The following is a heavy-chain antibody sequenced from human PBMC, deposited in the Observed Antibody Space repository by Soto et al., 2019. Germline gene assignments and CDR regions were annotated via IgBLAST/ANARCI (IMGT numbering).Heavy chain of an antibody. Sequence: QVHLVQSGAGAEVKKPGASVKVSCKASGYTFTNYYMHWVRQAPGQGLEWMGMINPRGGRTTYPQKFQGRVTMTTDTSTSTVYMELSSLRSEDTAVYYCARDLADYYEDSNNPYKAFDIWGQGTRVTVSS. CDR2: INPRGGRT. D-gene: IGHD3-22*01. CDR1: GYTFTNYY. CDR3: ARDLADYYEDSNNPYKAFDI. J-gene: IGHJ3*02. V-gene: IGHV1-46*03.